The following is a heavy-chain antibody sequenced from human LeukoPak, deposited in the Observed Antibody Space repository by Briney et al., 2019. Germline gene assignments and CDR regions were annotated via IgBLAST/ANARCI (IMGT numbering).Heavy chain of an antibody. CDR2: ISSNGGST. CDR1: GFTFSSYA. D-gene: IGHD3-10*01. Sequence: GGSLRLSCSASGFTFSSYAMHWVRQAPGKGLEYVSAISSNGGSTYYADSVKGRFTISRDNSKNTLYLQMSSLRAEDTAVYYCVNLGSGSYRGINDAFDIWGQGAMVTVSS. V-gene: IGHV3-64D*06. J-gene: IGHJ3*02. CDR3: VNLGSGSYRGINDAFDI.